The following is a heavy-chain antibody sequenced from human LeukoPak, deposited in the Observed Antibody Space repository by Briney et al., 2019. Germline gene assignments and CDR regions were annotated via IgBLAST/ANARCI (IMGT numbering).Heavy chain of an antibody. CDR2: IYPDDSDT. CDR1: GGTFTGSW. CDR3: ARHENAPHYHSSGYKLCGFDI. J-gene: IGHJ3*02. D-gene: IGHD3-22*01. Sequence: GESLKISCKGSGGTFTGSWIGWVRQMPGKGLEWMGIIYPDDSDTRYSPSFQGQVTMSADKSISTAYLQWTSLKASDTAMYYCARHENAPHYHSSGYKLCGFDIWGQGTMVTVSS. V-gene: IGHV5-51*01.